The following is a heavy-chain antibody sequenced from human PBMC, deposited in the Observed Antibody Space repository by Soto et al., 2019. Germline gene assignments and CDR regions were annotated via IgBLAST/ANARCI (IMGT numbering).Heavy chain of an antibody. J-gene: IGHJ5*02. Sequence: SETLSLTCTVSGASISGFYWSWIRKSAGKGLEWIGRIYATGTTDYNPSLKSRVMMSVDTSKKQFSLKLRSVTAAETAVYYCVRDGTKTLRDWFDPWGQGISVTVSS. CDR1: GASISGFY. D-gene: IGHD1-1*01. CDR3: VRDGTKTLRDWFDP. V-gene: IGHV4-4*07. CDR2: IYATGTT.